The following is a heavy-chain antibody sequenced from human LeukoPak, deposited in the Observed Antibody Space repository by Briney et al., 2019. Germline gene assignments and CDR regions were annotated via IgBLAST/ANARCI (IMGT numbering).Heavy chain of an antibody. CDR3: ARGLFYGGRNQYIWFDL. CDR2: ISHSCSS. D-gene: IGHD4-23*01. Sequence: SETLSLTCAVYGGPFRGFFWSWIRQAPGKGLEWIGEISHSCSSNYNPSLKSRITISVDTSKSQVSLRLTSVTAADTAVYYCARGLFYGGRNQYIWFDLWGQGTLVTVSS. V-gene: IGHV4-34*01. CDR1: GGPFRGFF. J-gene: IGHJ5*02.